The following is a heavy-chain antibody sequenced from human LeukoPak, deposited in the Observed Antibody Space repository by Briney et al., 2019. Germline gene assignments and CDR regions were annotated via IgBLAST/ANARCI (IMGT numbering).Heavy chain of an antibody. Sequence: ASVKVSCKASGGTFSSYAISWVRQAPGQGLEWMGGIIPIFGTANYAQKFQGRVTITTDESTSTAYMELSSLRSEDTAVYYCARGVVPAAIWALGYYYYMDVWGKGTTVTVSS. D-gene: IGHD2-2*02. CDR2: IIPIFGTA. CDR1: GGTFSSYA. V-gene: IGHV1-69*05. J-gene: IGHJ6*03. CDR3: ARGVVPAAIWALGYYYYMDV.